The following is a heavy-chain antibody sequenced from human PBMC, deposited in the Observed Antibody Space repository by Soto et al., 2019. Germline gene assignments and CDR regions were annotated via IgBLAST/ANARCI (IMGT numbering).Heavy chain of an antibody. J-gene: IGHJ5*02. Sequence: GASVKVSCKASGGTFSSYAISWVRQAPGQGLEWMGGIIPIIGTANYAQKFQGRVTITADKSTSTAYMELSSLRSGDTAVYYCATETYYYDSSGYRWFDPWGQGTLVTVSS. CDR3: ATETYYYDSSGYRWFDP. D-gene: IGHD3-22*01. V-gene: IGHV1-69*06. CDR1: GGTFSSYA. CDR2: IIPIIGTA.